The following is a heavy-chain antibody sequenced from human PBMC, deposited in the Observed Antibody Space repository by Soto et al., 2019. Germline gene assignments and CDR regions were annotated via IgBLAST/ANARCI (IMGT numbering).Heavy chain of an antibody. CDR1: GGSISSYY. J-gene: IGHJ6*02. CDR2: VHHSWGS. CDR3: ARQGFGPLHGLVDV. V-gene: IGHV4-59*08. Sequence: QVQLQESGPGLVKPSETLSLSCTVSGGSISSYYWSWIRQPPGKGMEWIGYVHHSWGSTYNPSLQSRVAISLDTPKSQFSLKLTSVTATDTAVYYCARQGFGPLHGLVDVWGQGTTVTVSS. D-gene: IGHD3-10*01.